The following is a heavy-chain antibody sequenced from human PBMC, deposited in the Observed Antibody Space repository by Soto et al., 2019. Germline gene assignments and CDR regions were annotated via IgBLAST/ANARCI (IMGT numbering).Heavy chain of an antibody. CDR3: ATLEMATLIIDY. D-gene: IGHD3-3*01. CDR1: GYTFTGYY. V-gene: IGHV1-2*02. Sequence: VASVKVSCKASGYTFTGYYMHWVRQDPGQVREWMGWINPNSGGTNYAQKFQGRVTMTRDTSISTAYMELSRMRSDDTAVYYCATLEMATLIIDYWGQGTLVTVSS. J-gene: IGHJ4*02. CDR2: INPNSGGT.